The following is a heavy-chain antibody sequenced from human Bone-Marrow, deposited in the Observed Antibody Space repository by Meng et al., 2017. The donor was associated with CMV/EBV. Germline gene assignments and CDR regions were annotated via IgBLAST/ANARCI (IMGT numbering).Heavy chain of an antibody. CDR1: GYSFTSYW. J-gene: IGHJ6*02. D-gene: IGHD6-19*01. V-gene: IGHV5-51*01. Sequence: GESLKISCKGSGYSFTSYWIGWVRQMPGKGLEWMGIIYPGDSDTRYSPSFQGQVTISRDNAKNSLYLQMNSLRAEDTAVYYCARAAPATVAGYYYGMDVWGQGTTVTVSS. CDR3: ARAAPATVAGYYYGMDV. CDR2: IYPGDSDT.